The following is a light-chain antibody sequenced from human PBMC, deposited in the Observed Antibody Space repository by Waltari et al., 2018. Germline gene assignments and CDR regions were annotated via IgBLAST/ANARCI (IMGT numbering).Light chain of an antibody. CDR3: QQYGNS. Sequence: EIVLTPSPGTLSLSPGERATISCRASDYVGDCCLAWYLQKPGQAPRLLIYGASSRATDTADRFSGSGSGTDFTLTISRLEPEDSAVYYCQQYGNSFGQGTKLEIK. CDR1: DYVGDCC. CDR2: GAS. J-gene: IGKJ2*01. V-gene: IGKV3-20*01.